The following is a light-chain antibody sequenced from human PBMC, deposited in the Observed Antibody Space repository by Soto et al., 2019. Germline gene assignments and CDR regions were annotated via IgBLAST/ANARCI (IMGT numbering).Light chain of an antibody. J-gene: IGKJ1*01. CDR2: DAS. CDR1: QSVSSY. Sequence: EIVLTQSPDTLCLSRGERATLSCRASQSVSSYLAWYQQKPGQAPRLLIYDASTRATGISARFSGSGSGTDFTLTISSLEPEDFAIYYRQQRSNWPVTLGQGTKVEVK. CDR3: QQRSNWPVT. V-gene: IGKV3-11*01.